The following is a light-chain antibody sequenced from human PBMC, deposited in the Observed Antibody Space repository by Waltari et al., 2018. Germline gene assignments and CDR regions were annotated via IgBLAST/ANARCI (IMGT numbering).Light chain of an antibody. CDR3: QHYLRLPVT. Sequence: ELVFTLSPGTLSLSPVERATLSCRASQSISSTLVWYQKKPGQAPRLLIYAASTRATGIPDRFSGSGSETDFSLTISRLEPEDFAVYYCQHYLRLPVTFGQGTKVEIK. CDR2: AAS. CDR1: QSISST. J-gene: IGKJ1*01. V-gene: IGKV3-20*01.